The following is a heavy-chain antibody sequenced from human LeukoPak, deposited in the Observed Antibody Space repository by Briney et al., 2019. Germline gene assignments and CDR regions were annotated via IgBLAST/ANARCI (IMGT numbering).Heavy chain of an antibody. V-gene: IGHV3-23*01. CDR1: RFTFSTYA. CDR2: ISGSGDIT. CDR3: AKSQRNDQQVVQRIDY. J-gene: IGHJ4*02. Sequence: GGSLRLSCTASRFTFSTYAMSWVRRAPGKGLEWVSSISGSGDITYYTGSVKGRFTISRDNSKNALYLQMSSLRAEDTAVYYCAKSQRNDQQVVQRIDYWGQGTLVTVSS. D-gene: IGHD2-2*01.